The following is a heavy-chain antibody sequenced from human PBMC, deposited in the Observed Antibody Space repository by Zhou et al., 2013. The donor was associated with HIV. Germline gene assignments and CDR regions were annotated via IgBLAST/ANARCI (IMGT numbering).Heavy chain of an antibody. CDR3: GATSLAPRWSRRRSSSTMVRYV. V-gene: IGHV1-18*01. J-gene: IGHJ6*03. D-gene: IGHD3-10*01. Sequence: QVQLVQSGAEVKKPGASVKVSCKASGYTFNNYGISWVRQAPGQGLEWMGWISGYNGNTAHAEKFQGRVTMTTDTSTSTAYLEVRSLRSDDTAVYFCGATSLAPRWSRRRSSSTMVRYVGVNGTT. CDR1: GYTFNNYG. CDR2: ISGYNGNT.